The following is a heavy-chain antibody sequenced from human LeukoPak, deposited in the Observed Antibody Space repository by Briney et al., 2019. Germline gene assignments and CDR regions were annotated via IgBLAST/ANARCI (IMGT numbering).Heavy chain of an antibody. CDR1: GGSISSSSYY. CDR3: ARGRIMITFGGVPTLDY. CDR2: IYYSGST. V-gene: IGHV4-39*07. J-gene: IGHJ4*02. Sequence: PSETLSLTCTVSGGSISSSSYYWGWIRQPPGKGLEWIGSIYYSGSTYYNPSLKSRVTISVDKSKNQFSLKLSSVTAADTAVYYCARGRIMITFGGVPTLDYWGQGTLVTVSS. D-gene: IGHD3-16*01.